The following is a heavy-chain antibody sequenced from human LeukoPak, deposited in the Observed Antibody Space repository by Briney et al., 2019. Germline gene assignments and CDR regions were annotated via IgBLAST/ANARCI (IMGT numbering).Heavy chain of an antibody. CDR2: IYENGGTT. D-gene: IGHD2-21*02. CDR3: AKPERNVVVTPIHGYFQH. Sequence: PGGSLRLSCVGSGFTFRSHAMSWVRQAPEKGLEFVSGIYENGGTTYYADSVKGRFSISRDNSKNTLYLQMDSLRGEDTAVYYCAKPERNVVVTPIHGYFQHWGQGTLVSVSS. CDR1: GFTFRSHA. J-gene: IGHJ1*01. V-gene: IGHV3-23*01.